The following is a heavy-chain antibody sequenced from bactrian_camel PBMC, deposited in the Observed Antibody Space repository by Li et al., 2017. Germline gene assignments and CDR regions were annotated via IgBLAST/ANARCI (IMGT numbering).Heavy chain of an antibody. J-gene: IGHJ4*01. V-gene: IGHV3S1*01. CDR2: INSSGRST. CDR3: AADRRRHGPPSLRPGDYSV. Sequence: QVQLVESGGDLVQPGGSLTLSCTASGFTFSGYWMYWVRQAPGKGLEWVSDINSSGRSTNYADSVKGRFSISKDNARNWLDLQMDSLEPGDTARYYCAADRRRHGPPSLRPGDYSVWGQGTQVTVS. CDR1: GFTFSGYW. D-gene: IGHD2*01.